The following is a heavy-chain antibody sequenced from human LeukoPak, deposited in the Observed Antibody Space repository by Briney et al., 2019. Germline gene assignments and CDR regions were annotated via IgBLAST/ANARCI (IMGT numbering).Heavy chain of an antibody. CDR3: ARVRYSSSPHDAFDI. CDR1: GGCISSSSYY. Sequence: SETLSLTCTVSGGCISSSSYYWGWIRQPPGKGLEWIGSIYYSGSTYYNPSLKSRVTISVDTSKNQFSLKLSSVTAADTAVYYCARVRYSSSPHDAFDIWGQGTMVTVSS. V-gene: IGHV4-39*07. D-gene: IGHD6-6*01. J-gene: IGHJ3*02. CDR2: IYYSGST.